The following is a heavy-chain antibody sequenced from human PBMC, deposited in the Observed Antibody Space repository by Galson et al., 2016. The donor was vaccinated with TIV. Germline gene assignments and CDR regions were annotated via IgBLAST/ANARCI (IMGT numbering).Heavy chain of an antibody. CDR2: ISAYSGNT. J-gene: IGHJ6*02. V-gene: IGHV1-18*01. CDR1: GYTFTIYG. D-gene: IGHD1-7*01. CDR3: ARDHGELRDFHYYGMDV. Sequence: SLKVSCKAPGYTFTIYGISWVRQAPGQGLEWMGWISAYSGNTDYAQKLRGRLTMTKDKSTATAFMELRSLRSDDTAVYYCARDHGELRDFHYYGMDVWGQGTTVTVSS.